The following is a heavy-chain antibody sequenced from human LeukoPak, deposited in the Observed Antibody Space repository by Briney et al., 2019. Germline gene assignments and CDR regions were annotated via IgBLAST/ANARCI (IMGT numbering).Heavy chain of an antibody. D-gene: IGHD6-6*01. Sequence: TGGSLRLSCAASGFTFSSYSMNWVRQAPGKGLEWVSYISFSSSTIYYAGSVKGRFTISRDNAKNLLYLQMNSLRAEDTAVYYCAREAPRGTSSNPYYFDSWGQGTLVTVSS. J-gene: IGHJ4*02. CDR1: GFTFSSYS. V-gene: IGHV3-48*01. CDR2: ISFSSSTI. CDR3: AREAPRGTSSNPYYFDS.